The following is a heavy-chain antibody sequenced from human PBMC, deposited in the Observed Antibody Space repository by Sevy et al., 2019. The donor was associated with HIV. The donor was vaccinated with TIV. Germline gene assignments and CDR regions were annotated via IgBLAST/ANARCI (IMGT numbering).Heavy chain of an antibody. CDR3: SKGGGALDGGMDV. CDR1: GGSVSSTGFY. Sequence: SETLSLTCTVSGGSVSSTGFYWTWIRQHPGKGLEWIGYICCGGSTYYNPSLKSRSTISVDTSKNQFSLRLTSGTAADTAVYYCSKGGGALDGGMDVWGQGTTVTVSS. V-gene: IGHV4-31*03. J-gene: IGHJ6*02. CDR2: ICCGGST. D-gene: IGHD2-21*01.